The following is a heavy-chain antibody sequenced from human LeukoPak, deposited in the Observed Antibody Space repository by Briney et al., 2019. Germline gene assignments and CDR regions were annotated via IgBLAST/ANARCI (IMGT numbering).Heavy chain of an antibody. Sequence: ASVTVSFTASGYTFTIYGISWVRQAPGQGLEWMGWISAYNGNTNYAQKLQGRVTMTTDTSTSTAYMELRSLRSDDTAVYYCARTVGIAAAGYFDYWGQGTLVTVSS. CDR2: ISAYNGNT. V-gene: IGHV1-18*01. J-gene: IGHJ4*02. CDR3: ARTVGIAAAGYFDY. CDR1: GYTFTIYG. D-gene: IGHD6-13*01.